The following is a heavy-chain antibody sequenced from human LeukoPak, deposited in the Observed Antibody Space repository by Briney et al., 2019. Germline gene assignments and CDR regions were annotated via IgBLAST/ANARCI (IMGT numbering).Heavy chain of an antibody. CDR2: INHSGST. D-gene: IGHD3-9*01. J-gene: IGHJ3*02. CDR3: AALRYFDWLFEDDAFDI. Sequence: PSETLSLTCAVYGGSFSGYYWSWIRQPPGKGLEWIGEINHSGSTNYNPSLKSRVSISVDTSKNQFSLKLSSVTAADTAVYYCAALRYFDWLFEDDAFDIWGQGTMVTVSS. V-gene: IGHV4-34*01. CDR1: GGSFSGYY.